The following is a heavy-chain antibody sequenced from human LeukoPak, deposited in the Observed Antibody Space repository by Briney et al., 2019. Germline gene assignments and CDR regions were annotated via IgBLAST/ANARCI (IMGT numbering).Heavy chain of an antibody. J-gene: IGHJ5*02. D-gene: IGHD6-19*01. CDR2: IWDDGSNK. V-gene: IGHV3-33*06. CDR1: GFTFSSYG. CDR3: AKADKWLVPAS. Sequence: GGSLRLSCAASGFTFSSYGMHWVRQAPGKGLEWVAVIWDDGSNKYYADPVKGRFTISRDNSKNTLYLQMNSLRAEDTAVYYCAKADKWLVPASWGQGTLVTVSS.